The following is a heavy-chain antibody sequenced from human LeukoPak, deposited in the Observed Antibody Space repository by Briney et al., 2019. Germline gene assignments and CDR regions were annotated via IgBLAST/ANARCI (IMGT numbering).Heavy chain of an antibody. V-gene: IGHV4-4*09. CDR3: ARSPRGDSSSYYYEVGVLDY. D-gene: IGHD3-22*01. Sequence: NPSETLSLTCAVYGGSFSGYYWSWIRQPPGKGLEWIGYIYTSGSTNYNPSLKSRVTISVDTSKNQFSLKLSSVTAADTAVYYCARSPRGDSSSYYYEVGVLDYWGQGTLVTVSS. CDR1: GGSFSGYY. CDR2: IYTSGST. J-gene: IGHJ4*02.